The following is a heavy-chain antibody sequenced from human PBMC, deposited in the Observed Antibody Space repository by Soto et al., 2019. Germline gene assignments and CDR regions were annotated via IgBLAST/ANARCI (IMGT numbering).Heavy chain of an antibody. Sequence: QVQLQESGPGLVKPSETLFLISSVSGASVNSGSYYWTWVRQPPGKGLEFIGYIYFTGSTNYNPSLKSRATILVDPSKIQFSLTLTSVTAADTAMYYCARMTTVTKIDYWGQGTPVSVSS. V-gene: IGHV4-61*01. CDR3: ARMTTVTKIDY. J-gene: IGHJ4*01. CDR1: GASVNSGSYY. D-gene: IGHD4-17*01. CDR2: IYFTGST.